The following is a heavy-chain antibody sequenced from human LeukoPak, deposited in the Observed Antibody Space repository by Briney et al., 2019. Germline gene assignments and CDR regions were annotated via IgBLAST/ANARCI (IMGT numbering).Heavy chain of an antibody. CDR3: AKEGYSGYDSYGDDAFSLDY. V-gene: IGHV3-30*18. J-gene: IGHJ4*02. D-gene: IGHD5-12*01. CDR1: GFTFSSYG. Sequence: GGSLRLSCAASGFTFSSYGMHWVRQAPGKGLEWVAVISYDGSNKYYADSVKGRFTISRDNSKNTLYLQMNSLRAEDTAVYYCAKEGYSGYDSYGDDAFSLDYWGQGTLVTVSS. CDR2: ISYDGSNK.